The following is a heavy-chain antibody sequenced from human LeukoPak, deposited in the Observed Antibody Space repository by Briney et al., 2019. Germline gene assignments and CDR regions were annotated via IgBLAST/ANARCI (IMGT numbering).Heavy chain of an antibody. V-gene: IGHV3-23*01. D-gene: IGHD6-13*01. J-gene: IGHJ3*02. CDR2: ISGSGGTT. CDR1: GFSFSTYA. CDR3: AKNEGTAAAGAGDAFDI. Sequence: PGGSLRLSCSASGFSFSTYAMTWVRQAPGKGLEWVSVISGSGGTTAYADSVKGQFSISRDNSKSTLSLQMNSLRAEDTAIYYCAKNEGTAAAGAGDAFDIWGQGTMVTVSS.